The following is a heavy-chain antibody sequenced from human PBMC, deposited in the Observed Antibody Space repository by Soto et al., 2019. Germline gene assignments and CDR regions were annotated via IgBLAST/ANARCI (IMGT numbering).Heavy chain of an antibody. CDR1: GFTFGDYA. D-gene: IGHD3-22*01. CDR2: IRSKAYGGTT. CDR3: TRGIYYDSSGQIDY. Sequence: SLRLSCTASGFTFGDYAMSWFRQAPGKGLEWVGFIRSKAYGGTTEYAASVKGRFTISRDDSKSIAYLQMNGLKTEDTAVYYCTRGIYYDSSGQIDYWGQGTLVTVSS. V-gene: IGHV3-49*03. J-gene: IGHJ4*02.